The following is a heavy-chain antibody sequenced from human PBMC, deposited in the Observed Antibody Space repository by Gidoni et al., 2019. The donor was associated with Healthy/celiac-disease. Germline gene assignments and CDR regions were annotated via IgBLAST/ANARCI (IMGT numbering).Heavy chain of an antibody. J-gene: IGHJ3*02. V-gene: IGHV3-15*07. D-gene: IGHD3-22*01. CDR3: TTDGDSSGYWTDDAFDI. Sequence: EVQLVESGGGLVKPGGYLRLSCATSGFTFSNAWINWVRQGPGKGLEWVGRIKSKTDGGTTDYAAPVKGRFTISRDDSKNTLYLQMNSLKTEDTAVYYCTTDGDSSGYWTDDAFDIWGQGTMVTVSS. CDR2: IKSKTDGGTT. CDR1: GFTFSNAW.